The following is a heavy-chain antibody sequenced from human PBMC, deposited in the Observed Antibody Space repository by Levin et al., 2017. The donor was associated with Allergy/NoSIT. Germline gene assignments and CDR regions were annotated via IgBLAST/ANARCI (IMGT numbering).Heavy chain of an antibody. CDR3: ARPAEDLALIWWFDP. CDR1: GFTFSSYA. J-gene: IGHJ5*02. Sequence: GESLKISCAASGFTFSSYAMHWVRQAPGKGLEWVAVISYDGSNKYYADSVKGRFTISRDSSKNTLYLQMISLKAEDTAVYYCARPAEDLALIWWFDPWGQGTLVTVSS. V-gene: IGHV3-30*01. D-gene: IGHD2-21*01. CDR2: ISYDGSNK.